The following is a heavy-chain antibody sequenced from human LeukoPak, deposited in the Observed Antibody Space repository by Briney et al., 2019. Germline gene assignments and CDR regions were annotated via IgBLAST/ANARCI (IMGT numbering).Heavy chain of an antibody. Sequence: GGSLRLSCAASGFTFSSYWMHWVRQAPGKGLVWVSRINSDGSSTSYADSVKGRFTISRDNAKNMLYLQMNSLRAEDTAVYYCARGPSIMITFGGVIAAELDYWGQGTLVTVSS. D-gene: IGHD3-16*02. V-gene: IGHV3-74*01. J-gene: IGHJ4*02. CDR2: INSDGSST. CDR1: GFTFSSYW. CDR3: ARGPSIMITFGGVIAAELDY.